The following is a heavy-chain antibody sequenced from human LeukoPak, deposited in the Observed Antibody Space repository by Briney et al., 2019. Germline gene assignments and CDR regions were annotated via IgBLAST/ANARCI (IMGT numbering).Heavy chain of an antibody. Sequence: PGGSLRLSCAASGFTFSSYSMNWVRQAPGKGLEWVSSISSSSSYIYYADSVKGRFTISRDNAKNSLYLQMNSLRAEDTAVYYCASYSGSDDAFDIWGQGTMVTVSS. D-gene: IGHD3-10*01. V-gene: IGHV3-21*01. CDR3: ASYSGSDDAFDI. J-gene: IGHJ3*02. CDR2: ISSSSSYI. CDR1: GFTFSSYS.